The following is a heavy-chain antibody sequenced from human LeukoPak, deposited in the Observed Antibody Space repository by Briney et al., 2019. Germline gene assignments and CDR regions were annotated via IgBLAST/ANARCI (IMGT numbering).Heavy chain of an antibody. V-gene: IGHV4-30-4*07. CDR1: GGSISSGGYS. CDR3: ARDVNWFDP. CDR2: IYYSGST. Sequence: SQTLSLTCAVSGGSISSGGYSWSWIRQPPGKGLEWIGYIYYSGSTNYNPSLKSRVTISVDTSKNQFSLKLSSVTAADTAVYYCARDVNWFDPWGQGTLVTVSS. J-gene: IGHJ5*02.